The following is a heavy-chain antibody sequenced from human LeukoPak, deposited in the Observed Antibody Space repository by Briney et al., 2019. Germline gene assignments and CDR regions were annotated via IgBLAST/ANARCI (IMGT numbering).Heavy chain of an antibody. J-gene: IGHJ4*02. V-gene: IGHV3-48*03. CDR2: ISSSGSTI. D-gene: IGHD3-9*01. CDR3: ARALILTGTEFDY. Sequence: PGGSLRLSCAASGFTFSSYEMNWVRQAPGKGLEWVSYISSSGSTIYYADSVKGRFTISRDNSKNTLYLQMNSLRAEDTAVYYCARALILTGTEFDYWGQGTLVTVSS. CDR1: GFTFSSYE.